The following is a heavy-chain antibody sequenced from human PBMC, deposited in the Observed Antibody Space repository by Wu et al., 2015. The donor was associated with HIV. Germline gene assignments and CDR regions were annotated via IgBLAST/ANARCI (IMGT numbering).Heavy chain of an antibody. Sequence: QVQLLQSGAVVKRPGSSVRVSCKASGATFSSYALSWVRQAPGQGPEWMGRLIPMYGTANYAQKFQGRVTITADESTSTAYMVVSSLRSDDTAVYYCAGGGGRTSMDPFDFWGQGTLVTVSS. D-gene: IGHD5-18*01. CDR2: LIPMYGTA. CDR3: AGGGGRTSMDPFDF. V-gene: IGHV1-69*13. J-gene: IGHJ4*02. CDR1: GATFSSYA.